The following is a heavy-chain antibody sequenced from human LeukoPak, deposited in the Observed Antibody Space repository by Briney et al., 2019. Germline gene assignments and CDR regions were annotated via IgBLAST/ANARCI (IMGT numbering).Heavy chain of an antibody. D-gene: IGHD2-8*01. V-gene: IGHV3-64D*06. CDR1: GFTFSVYF. Sequence: PGGSLRLSCSASGFTFSVYFMHWVRQAPGKGLEYVSSISSNEYDTYYADSVKGRFTISRDNSKNTLFLQMSSLSAEDTAVYYCVKDLNGTWSFDYWGQGTLVTVSP. J-gene: IGHJ4*02. CDR3: VKDLNGTWSFDY. CDR2: ISSNEYDT.